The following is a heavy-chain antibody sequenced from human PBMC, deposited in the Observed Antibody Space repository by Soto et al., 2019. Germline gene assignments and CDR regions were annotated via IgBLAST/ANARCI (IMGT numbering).Heavy chain of an antibody. CDR2: IIPIFGTA. CDR3: ARGAAMVDYYYYGMDV. D-gene: IGHD5-18*01. Sequence: ASVKVSCKASGYAIAAYYIHWVRQAPGQGLEWMGGIIPIFGTANYAQKSQGRVTITADESTSTAYMELSSLRSEDTAVYYCARGAAMVDYYYYGMDVWGQGTTVTVSS. CDR1: GYAIAAYY. J-gene: IGHJ6*02. V-gene: IGHV1-69*13.